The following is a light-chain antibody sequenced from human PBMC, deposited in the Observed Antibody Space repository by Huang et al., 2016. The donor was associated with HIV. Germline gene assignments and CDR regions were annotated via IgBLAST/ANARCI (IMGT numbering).Light chain of an antibody. J-gene: IGKJ2*01. CDR1: QSVYSNY. CDR3: HQYGSSPQT. CDR2: AAS. V-gene: IGKV3-20*01. Sequence: IVLTQSPGALSLSPGEIATLSCRSSQSVYSNYLAWYQQKPGQAPRLLVYAASSRAAGIPDRFSGSGSGTDFTLTISRLEPEDFALYYCHQYGSSPQTFGQGTKLDIK.